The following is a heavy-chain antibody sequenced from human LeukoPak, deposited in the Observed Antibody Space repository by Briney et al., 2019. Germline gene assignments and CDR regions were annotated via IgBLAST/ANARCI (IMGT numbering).Heavy chain of an antibody. CDR1: GFPLGGYW. Sequence: PGESLRLSCAASGFPLGGYWMTWIRQAPGKGLEWLAMNNEDGSAKYYLDSVKGRFTISRDNSNNSLFVQMNSLRAEDTAVYFCAKSRSGSANWALQIFDNWGQGTLVTVSS. CDR2: NNEDGSAK. CDR3: AKSRSGSANWALQIFDN. D-gene: IGHD1-1*01. J-gene: IGHJ4*02. V-gene: IGHV3-7*03.